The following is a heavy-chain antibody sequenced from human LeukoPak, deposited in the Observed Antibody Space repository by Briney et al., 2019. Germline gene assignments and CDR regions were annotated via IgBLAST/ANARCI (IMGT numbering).Heavy chain of an antibody. Sequence: GASVKVSCKASGYTFTTYYIHWVRQAPGQGLEWMGVINPSGGGTSYAQKFQGRVTMIRDTSTSTVYMELSSLKSDDTAVYYCARVRPPYGYGKWFDPWGQGTLVTVSS. D-gene: IGHD5-18*01. CDR1: GYTFTTYY. J-gene: IGHJ5*02. V-gene: IGHV1-46*01. CDR2: INPSGGGT. CDR3: ARVRPPYGYGKWFDP.